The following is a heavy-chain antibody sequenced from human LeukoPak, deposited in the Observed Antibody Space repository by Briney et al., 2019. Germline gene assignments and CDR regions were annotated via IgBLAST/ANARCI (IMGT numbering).Heavy chain of an antibody. J-gene: IGHJ4*02. V-gene: IGHV3-30*18. Sequence: GGSLRLSCAASGFTFSSYGMHWVRQAPGKGLEWVAVISYDGSNKYYADSVKGRFTISRDNSKNTLYLQMNSLRAEDTAVYYCAKMWGSSGSHTFDYWGQGTLVTVSS. D-gene: IGHD1-26*01. CDR2: ISYDGSNK. CDR3: AKMWGSSGSHTFDY. CDR1: GFTFSSYG.